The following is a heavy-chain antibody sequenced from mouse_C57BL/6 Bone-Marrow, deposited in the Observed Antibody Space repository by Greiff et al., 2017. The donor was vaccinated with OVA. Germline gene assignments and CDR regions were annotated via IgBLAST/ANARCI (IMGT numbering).Heavy chain of an antibody. CDR3: ARLYDGYWDY. CDR1: GYTFTNYW. D-gene: IGHD2-3*01. CDR2: IYPGGGYT. V-gene: IGHV1-63*01. Sequence: QVQLKESGAELVRPGTSVKMSCKASGYTFTNYWIGWAKQRPGHGLEWIGDIYPGGGYTNYNEKFKGKATLTADKSSSTAYMQFSSLTSEDSAIYYCARLYDGYWDYWGQGTTLTVSS. J-gene: IGHJ2*01.